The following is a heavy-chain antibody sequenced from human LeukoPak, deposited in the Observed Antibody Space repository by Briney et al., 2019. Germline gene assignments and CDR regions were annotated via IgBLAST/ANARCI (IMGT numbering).Heavy chain of an antibody. V-gene: IGHV4-30-4*01. CDR1: GGSITSGEHY. CDR2: VAYTGST. J-gene: IGHJ4*02. Sequence: SQTLSLTCTVSGGSITSGEHYCSWIRQPPGKGLEWIGYVAYTGSTNYNPSLSSRVTMSVDTSKNQFSLKLSSVTAADTAVYYCARGYSSGWYEGAFDYWGQGTLVTVSS. CDR3: ARGYSSGWYEGAFDY. D-gene: IGHD6-19*01.